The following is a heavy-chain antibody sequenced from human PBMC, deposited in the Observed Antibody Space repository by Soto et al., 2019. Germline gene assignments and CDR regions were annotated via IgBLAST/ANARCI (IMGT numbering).Heavy chain of an antibody. CDR2: IIPILGIA. Sequence: ASVKVSCKASGGTFSSYTISWVRQAPGQGLEWMGRIIPILGIANYAQKFQGRVTITADKSTSTAYMELSSLRSEDTAVYYCARPSDYDSRPWAFDIWGQGTMVTVSS. D-gene: IGHD5-12*01. CDR3: ARPSDYDSRPWAFDI. J-gene: IGHJ3*02. V-gene: IGHV1-69*02. CDR1: GGTFSSYT.